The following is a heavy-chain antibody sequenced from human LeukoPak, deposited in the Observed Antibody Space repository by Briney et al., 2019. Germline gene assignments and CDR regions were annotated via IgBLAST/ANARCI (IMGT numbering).Heavy chain of an antibody. J-gene: IGHJ3*02. Sequence: PGGSLRLSCAASGLTFSDYYMSWIRQAPGKGLEWVSYISSSGSTIYYADSVKGRFTISRDNAKNSLYLQMNSLRAEDTAVYYCAILQLWPNDAFDIWGQGTMVTVSS. D-gene: IGHD5-18*01. CDR1: GLTFSDYY. CDR2: ISSSGSTI. CDR3: AILQLWPNDAFDI. V-gene: IGHV3-11*01.